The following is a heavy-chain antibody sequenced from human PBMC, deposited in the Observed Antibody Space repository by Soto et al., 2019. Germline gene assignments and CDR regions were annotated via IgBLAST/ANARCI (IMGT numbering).Heavy chain of an antibody. J-gene: IGHJ4*02. V-gene: IGHV3-21*01. CDR3: ARLGGNYYFDY. CDR1: GFTFSTYN. D-gene: IGHD1-26*01. Sequence: EVQLVESGGGLVKPGGSLRLSCAASGFTFSTYNMNWVRQAPVKGLEWVSSISSSSSYIYFAASVRGRFTISRDNGKKSLYLQMNSLRAEDTAVYYCARLGGNYYFDYWGQGTLVTVSS. CDR2: ISSSSSYI.